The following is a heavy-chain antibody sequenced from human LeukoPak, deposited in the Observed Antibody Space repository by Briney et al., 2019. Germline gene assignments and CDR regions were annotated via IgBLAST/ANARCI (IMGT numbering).Heavy chain of an antibody. D-gene: IGHD2-15*01. CDR2: IYHSGST. CDR1: GYSISSGYY. J-gene: IGHJ5*02. Sequence: SETLSLTCTVSGYSISSGYYWGWIRQPPGKGLEWIGSIYHSGSTYYNPSLKSRVTISVDTSKNQFSLKLSSVTAADTAVYYCARVDCSGGSCPMPYNWFDPWGRGTLVTVSS. V-gene: IGHV4-38-2*02. CDR3: ARVDCSGGSCPMPYNWFDP.